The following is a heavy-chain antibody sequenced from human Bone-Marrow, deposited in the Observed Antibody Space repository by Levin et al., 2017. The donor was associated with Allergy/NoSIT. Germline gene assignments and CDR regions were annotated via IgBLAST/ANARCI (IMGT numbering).Heavy chain of an antibody. V-gene: IGHV3-7*03. CDR2: IKQDGSEK. CDR1: GFTFSSYW. Sequence: SCAASGFTFSSYWMSWVRQAPGKGLEWVANIKQDGSEKYYVDSVKGRFTISRDNAKNSLYLQMNSLRAEDTAVYYCARDPGSWYVDYFDYWGQGTLVTVSS. J-gene: IGHJ4*02. CDR3: ARDPGSWYVDYFDY. D-gene: IGHD6-13*01.